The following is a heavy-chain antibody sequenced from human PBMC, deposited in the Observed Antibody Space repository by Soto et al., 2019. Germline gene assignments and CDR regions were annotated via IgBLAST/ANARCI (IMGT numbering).Heavy chain of an antibody. CDR3: ASSTIEQQVGGTLEY. V-gene: IGHV3-30-3*01. CDR2: ISYDESNK. Sequence: QVQLVESGGGVVQPGRSLRLSCAASGFTFSSYAMHWVRQAPGKGLEWVAVISYDESNKYYADSVKGRFTISRDNSKNTLYLQMNSLRAEATAVYSCASSTIEQQVGGTLEYWGQGTLVTVSS. D-gene: IGHD6-13*01. J-gene: IGHJ4*02. CDR1: GFTFSSYA.